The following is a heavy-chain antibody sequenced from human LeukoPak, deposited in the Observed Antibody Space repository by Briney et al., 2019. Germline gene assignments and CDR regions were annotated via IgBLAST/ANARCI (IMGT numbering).Heavy chain of an antibody. CDR2: ISHSDRCI. V-gene: IGHV3-11*04. CDR3: ARVEWDRRTLDS. CDR1: GGSIGTYY. D-gene: IGHD1-26*01. J-gene: IGHJ4*02. Sequence: LSLTCTVSGGSIGTYYWSWIRQAPGKGLEWVSYISHSDRCIYYADSAKGRFTISRDNAKNSLYLQMNSLRAEDTAVYYCARVEWDRRTLDSWGQGTLVIVS.